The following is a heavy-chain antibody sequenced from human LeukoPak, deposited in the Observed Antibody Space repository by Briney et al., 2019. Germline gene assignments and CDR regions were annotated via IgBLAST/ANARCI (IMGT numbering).Heavy chain of an antibody. CDR2: IYWDDDK. CDR1: GFSLSTSGVG. J-gene: IGHJ5*02. Sequence: SGPTPVKPTQTLTLTCTFSGFSLSTSGVGVGWIRQPPGKALEWLALIYWDDDKRYSPSLKSRLTITKDTSKNQVVLTMTNMDPVDTATYYCAHTSPPPFRRAQSWFDPWGQGTLVTVSS. D-gene: IGHD1-26*01. CDR3: AHTSPPPFRRAQSWFDP. V-gene: IGHV2-5*02.